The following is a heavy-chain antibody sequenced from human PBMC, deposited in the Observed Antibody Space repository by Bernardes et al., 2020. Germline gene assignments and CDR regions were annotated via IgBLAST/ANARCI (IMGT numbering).Heavy chain of an antibody. CDR2: LSGSGANT. Sequence: GGSLRLSCAASGFSFSRCAMTWVRQAPGKGLEWISTLSGSGANTYYTDSVKGRFTISRDNSRNTLSLQMNSLRAEDTAVYYCAKSYYYDKSGYYGVFFDYWGQGTLVTVSS. CDR1: GFSFSRCA. V-gene: IGHV3-23*01. D-gene: IGHD3-22*01. J-gene: IGHJ4*02. CDR3: AKSYYYDKSGYYGVFFDY.